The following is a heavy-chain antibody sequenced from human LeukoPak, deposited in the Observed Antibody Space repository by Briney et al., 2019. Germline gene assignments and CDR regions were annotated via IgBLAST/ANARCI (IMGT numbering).Heavy chain of an antibody. Sequence: ASVKVSCKASGYTFIDFYIHWVRQAPGQGLEWMGWINPNSGAIKYSLKFQGRVSMTRDTSITTVYMDLSSLRSDDTALYYCARVKKLMPEFEFWGQGTLVTVSS. CDR1: GYTFIDFY. D-gene: IGHD2-2*01. V-gene: IGHV1-2*02. CDR3: ARVKKLMPEFEF. J-gene: IGHJ4*02. CDR2: INPNSGAI.